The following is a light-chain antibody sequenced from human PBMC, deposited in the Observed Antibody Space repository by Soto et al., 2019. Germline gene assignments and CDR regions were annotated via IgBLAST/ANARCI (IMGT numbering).Light chain of an antibody. Sequence: SYELTQPPSVSVSPGQTASITCSGDKLGDKYACWYQQKPGQSPVLVIYQNIKRPSGIPERFSGSNSGNTATLTIRGTQAMDEADYYCQAWDSSTAGVFGTGTKLTVL. J-gene: IGLJ1*01. V-gene: IGLV3-1*01. CDR3: QAWDSSTAGV. CDR2: QNI. CDR1: KLGDKY.